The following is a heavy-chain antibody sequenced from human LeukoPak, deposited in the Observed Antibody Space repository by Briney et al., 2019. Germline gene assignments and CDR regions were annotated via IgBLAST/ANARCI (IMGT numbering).Heavy chain of an antibody. V-gene: IGHV4-59*01. CDR3: ARDPSIVGADYMDV. Sequence: SETLSLTCTVSGGSISSYYWSWIRQPPRKGLEWIGYIYYSGSTHYNPSLKSRVTISVDTSQNQFSLKLSSVTAADTAVYYCARDPSIVGADYMDVWGKGTTVTVSS. D-gene: IGHD1-26*01. CDR1: GGSISSYY. CDR2: IYYSGST. J-gene: IGHJ6*03.